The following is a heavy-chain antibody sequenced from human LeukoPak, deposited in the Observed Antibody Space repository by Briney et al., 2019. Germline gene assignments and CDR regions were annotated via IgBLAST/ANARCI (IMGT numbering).Heavy chain of an antibody. Sequence: SVKVSCKASGGTFSSYAISWVRQAPGQGLEWMGRIIPIFGTANYAQKFQGRVTITADTSTDTAYMELSSLRSEDTAVYYCATGRSYYSPLDYWGQGTLVTVSS. V-gene: IGHV1-69*06. J-gene: IGHJ4*02. CDR3: ATGRSYYSPLDY. CDR2: IIPIFGTA. D-gene: IGHD3-10*01. CDR1: GGTFSSYA.